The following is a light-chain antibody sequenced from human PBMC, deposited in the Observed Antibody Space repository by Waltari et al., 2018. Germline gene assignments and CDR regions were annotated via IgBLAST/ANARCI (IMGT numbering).Light chain of an antibody. V-gene: IGKV4-1*01. J-gene: IGKJ5*01. CDR2: WAS. CDR3: HQYYTSPLT. CDR1: QSLLAWSRGKNH. Sequence: DVVMTQSPDSLAVSLGERATIRCQSSQSLLAWSRGKNHLAWYQQKPGQPPKLRVYWASNREPGVPDRFSGSGSGTDFTLTISSLQAEDVATYYCHQYYTSPLTFGQGTRLEIK.